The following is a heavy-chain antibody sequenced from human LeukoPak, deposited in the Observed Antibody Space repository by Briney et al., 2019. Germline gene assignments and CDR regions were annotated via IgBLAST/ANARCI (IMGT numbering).Heavy chain of an antibody. V-gene: IGHV3-30*03. Sequence: PGGSLRLSCAASAFTFSSFGMHWVRQAPGKGLDWVAVISYDGNNEYYADSVKGRFTISRDNSKNTLYLQMNSLRVEDTAVYYCARGFGDSGYDFDYWGQGTLVTVSS. CDR2: ISYDGNNE. J-gene: IGHJ4*02. CDR1: AFTFSSFG. CDR3: ARGFGDSGYDFDY. D-gene: IGHD5-12*01.